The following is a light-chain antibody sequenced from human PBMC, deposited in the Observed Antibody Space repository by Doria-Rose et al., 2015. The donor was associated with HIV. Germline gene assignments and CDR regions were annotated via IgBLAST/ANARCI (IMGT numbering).Light chain of an antibody. Sequence: DIQLTQSPESLGMSLGARATLNCKSNPSLLYNSKNYLAWSQQKPGQTPKLLIYWASTRQSGVPARFSGSGSGTDFTLTISSLEAEDVAVYYCQQYYDTPSFGPGTTVDIK. CDR1: PSLLYNSKNY. CDR2: WAS. V-gene: IGKV4-1*01. CDR3: QQYYDTPS. J-gene: IGKJ3*01.